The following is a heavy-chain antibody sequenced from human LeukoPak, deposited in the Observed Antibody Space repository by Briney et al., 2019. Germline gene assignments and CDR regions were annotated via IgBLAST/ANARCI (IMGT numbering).Heavy chain of an antibody. CDR1: GFTFSSYS. J-gene: IGHJ6*03. CDR2: ISSSSSYI. CDR3: ARDPTYYYMDV. Sequence: GGSLRLSYADSGFTFSSYSMNWVRQAPGKGLEWVSSISSSSSYIYYADSVKGRFTISRDNAKNSLYLQMNSLRAEDTAVYYCARDPTYYYMDVWGKGTTVTISS. V-gene: IGHV3-21*01.